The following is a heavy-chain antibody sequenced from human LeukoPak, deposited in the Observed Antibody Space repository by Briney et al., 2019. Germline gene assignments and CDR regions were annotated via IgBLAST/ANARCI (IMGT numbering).Heavy chain of an antibody. Sequence: GGSLRLSCAAYAFSFSGYGIHWVRHAPGKGLEWVAVIWHDGSVEFYADSVRGRFSISRDDSKNMVYLQMNYLRAEDTALYYCARDSRGGWTGYFDNWGQGTLVTVSS. CDR2: IWHDGSVE. V-gene: IGHV3-33*01. D-gene: IGHD6-19*01. J-gene: IGHJ4*02. CDR3: ARDSRGGWTGYFDN. CDR1: AFSFSGYG.